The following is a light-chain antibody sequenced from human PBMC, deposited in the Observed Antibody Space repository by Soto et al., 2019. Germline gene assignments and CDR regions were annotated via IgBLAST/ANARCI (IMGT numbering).Light chain of an antibody. Sequence: EIVLPQSPGTLSFSPGERATLSCRTSQSVSSSYLAWYQQKPGQAPRLLIYGASSRATGIPDRFSGSGSGTDFTLTISRLEPEDFAVYYCQQYGRSPWTFGQGTKVDIK. CDR1: QSVSSSY. J-gene: IGKJ1*01. CDR3: QQYGRSPWT. CDR2: GAS. V-gene: IGKV3-20*01.